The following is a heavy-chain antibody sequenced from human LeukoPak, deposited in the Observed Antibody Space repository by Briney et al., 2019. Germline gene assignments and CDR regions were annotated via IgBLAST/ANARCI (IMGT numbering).Heavy chain of an antibody. V-gene: IGHV4-4*07. CDR3: AREAVDYGSGSHDY. Sequence: SETLSLTCTVSGASIGSFYWSWIRQPAGKGLEWIGRVHSSGSTNYIPSIESRVTMSVDTSKNQFSLKLNSVTAADTAMYYCAREAVDYGSGSHDYWGQGTLVTVSS. D-gene: IGHD3-10*01. CDR1: GASIGSFY. J-gene: IGHJ4*02. CDR2: VHSSGST.